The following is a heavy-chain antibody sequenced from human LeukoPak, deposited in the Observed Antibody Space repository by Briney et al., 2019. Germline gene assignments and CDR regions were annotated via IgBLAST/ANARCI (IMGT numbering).Heavy chain of an antibody. D-gene: IGHD5-18*01. J-gene: IGHJ4*02. CDR3: ANNVDTAMAFDY. Sequence: PSETLSLTCAVSGDSISSGGYSWSWIRQPPGKGLEWIGYIYYSGSSYYSPSRKSRVTISVDTSKNQFSLKLSSVTAADTAVYYCANNVDTAMAFDYWGQGTLVTVSS. CDR2: IYYSGSS. V-gene: IGHV4-30-4*07. CDR1: GDSISSGGYS.